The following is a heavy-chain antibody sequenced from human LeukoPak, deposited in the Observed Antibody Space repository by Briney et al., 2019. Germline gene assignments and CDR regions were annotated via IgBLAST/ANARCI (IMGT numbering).Heavy chain of an antibody. V-gene: IGHV1-18*01. CDR2: ISAHNGNT. Sequence: ASVKVSCKDSGYTFNRYGFSWVRQAPGQGLEWMGWISAHNGNTNYEEKVQGRVTMTTDTSPSTAYMELRSLRSDDTAVHYCARDKGTVATYYYYYMDVWGKGTTVTVSS. CDR3: ARDKGTVATYYYYYMDV. D-gene: IGHD6-19*01. J-gene: IGHJ6*03. CDR1: GYTFNRYG.